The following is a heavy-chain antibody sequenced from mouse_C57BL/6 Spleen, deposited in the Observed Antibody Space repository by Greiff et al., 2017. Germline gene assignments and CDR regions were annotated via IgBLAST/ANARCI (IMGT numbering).Heavy chain of an antibody. CDR3: AREGEGSYYDYDLSYWYFDV. CDR2: INPYNGGT. D-gene: IGHD2-4*01. J-gene: IGHJ1*03. Sequence: EVKLQQSGPVLVKPGASVKMSCKASGYTFTDYYMNWVKQSHGKSLEWIGVINPYNGGTSYNQKFKGKATLTVDKSSSTAYMELNSLTSEDSAVYYCAREGEGSYYDYDLSYWYFDVWGTGTTVTVSS. V-gene: IGHV1-19*01. CDR1: GYTFTDYY.